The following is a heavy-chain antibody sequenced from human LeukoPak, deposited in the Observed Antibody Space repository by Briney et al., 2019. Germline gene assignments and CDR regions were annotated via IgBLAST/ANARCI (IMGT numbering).Heavy chain of an antibody. J-gene: IGHJ4*02. D-gene: IGHD3-3*01. Sequence: GESLKISCKGSGYSFANYWIGWVRQMPGKGLEWMGIIYLGDSDTRYSPSFQGQVTISADKSIPTAYLQWSSLKASDTAMYYCARRLLLPNDFWSGYSYWGQGTLVTVSS. CDR2: IYLGDSDT. CDR1: GYSFANYW. CDR3: ARRLLLPNDFWSGYSY. V-gene: IGHV5-51*01.